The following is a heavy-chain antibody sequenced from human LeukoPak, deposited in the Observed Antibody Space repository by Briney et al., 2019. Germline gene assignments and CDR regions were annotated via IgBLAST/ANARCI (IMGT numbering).Heavy chain of an antibody. CDR1: GFTFSSYA. CDR3: APHSSGWYNLANY. D-gene: IGHD6-19*01. Sequence: GGSLRLSCAASGFTFSSYAMSWVRQALGKGLEWVSGISGSGGSTYYADSVKGRFTISRDNSKNTLYLQMNSLRVEDTAVYYRAPHSSGWYNLANYWGQGTLVTVSS. V-gene: IGHV3-23*01. CDR2: ISGSGGST. J-gene: IGHJ4*02.